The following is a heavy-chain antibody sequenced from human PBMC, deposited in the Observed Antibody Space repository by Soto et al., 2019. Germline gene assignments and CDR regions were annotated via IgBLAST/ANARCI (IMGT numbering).Heavy chain of an antibody. Sequence: VGSLRLSCASSVFTFSSYGMHCVRHSPGKWLEWVAVISYDGSNKYYADSVKGRFTISRDNSKNTLYLQMNSLRAEDTAVYYCAKASICGVVINPTGPMDVWGQGTTVTVSS. J-gene: IGHJ6*02. CDR1: VFTFSSYG. V-gene: IGHV3-30*18. D-gene: IGHD3-3*01. CDR3: AKASICGVVINPTGPMDV. CDR2: ISYDGSNK.